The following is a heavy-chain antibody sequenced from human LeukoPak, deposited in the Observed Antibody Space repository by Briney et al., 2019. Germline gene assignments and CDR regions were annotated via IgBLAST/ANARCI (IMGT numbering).Heavy chain of an antibody. J-gene: IGHJ4*02. CDR1: GISFSNYA. CDR3: AKANWVSNADAVW. D-gene: IGHD1-1*01. CDR2: IRGNGDT. Sequence: PGGSLRLSCAASGISFSNYAMSWVRQAPARGPEWVSSIRGNGDTFYADSVKGRFTLSKDDSRNTGYLQLNNLRVDDAAEYCCAKANWVSNADAVWWGQGTLVTVSS. V-gene: IGHV3-23*01.